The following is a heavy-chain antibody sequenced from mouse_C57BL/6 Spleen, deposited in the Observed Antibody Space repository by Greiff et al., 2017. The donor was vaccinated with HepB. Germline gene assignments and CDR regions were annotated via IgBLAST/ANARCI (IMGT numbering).Heavy chain of an antibody. V-gene: IGHV1-69*01. J-gene: IGHJ1*03. D-gene: IGHD2-5*01. CDR3: ARYVYDSNPGYIEV. CDR2: IDPSDSYT. Sequence: VKLQQPGAELVMPGASVKLSCKASGYTFTSYWMHWVKQRPGQGLEWIGEIDPSDSYTNYNQTFKGKSTLTVDKSSSTAYMQLSSLTSEDSAVYYCARYVYDSNPGYIEVWGTGTTVTVSS. CDR1: GYTFTSYW.